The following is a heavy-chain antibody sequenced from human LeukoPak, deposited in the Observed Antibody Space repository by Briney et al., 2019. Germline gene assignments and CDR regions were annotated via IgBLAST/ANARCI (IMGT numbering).Heavy chain of an antibody. CDR2: FNPNSGRR. D-gene: IGHD5-24*01. V-gene: IGHV1-2*06. CDR1: GYTFTDYY. CDR3: ARDVAPDGQWIFDF. Sequence: ASVKVSCKASGYTFTDYYIHWVRQAPGQGLEWMGQFNPNSGRRAYAQRFQGRVAMTWDTSITTGYLEPSSLRSDDMAIYYCARDVAPDGQWIFDFWGQGTLVTVTS. J-gene: IGHJ4*02.